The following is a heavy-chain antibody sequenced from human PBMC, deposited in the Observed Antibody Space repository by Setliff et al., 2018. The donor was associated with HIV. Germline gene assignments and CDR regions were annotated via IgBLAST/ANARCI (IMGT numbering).Heavy chain of an antibody. V-gene: IGHV1-2*02. CDR1: GDAFTDYY. CDR3: ARDPGYKSSWYGAFDI. CDR2: INPNSGGT. J-gene: IGHJ3*02. Sequence: GGSVQVSCKASGDAFTDYYIHWVRQAPGQGLEWMGWINPNSGGTNYAQKFQGRVTMTRDTSISTAFMDLSRLRSDDTAVYYCARDPGYKSSWYGAFDIWGQGTMVTVSS. D-gene: IGHD6-13*01.